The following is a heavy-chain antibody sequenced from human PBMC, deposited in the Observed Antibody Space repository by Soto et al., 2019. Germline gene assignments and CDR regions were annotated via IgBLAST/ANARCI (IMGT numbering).Heavy chain of an antibody. V-gene: IGHV1-46*01. CDR3: ARDSWIVVVPAALRYYNWFDP. D-gene: IGHD2-2*01. J-gene: IGHJ5*02. CDR1: GYTFTSYY. Sequence: ASVKVFCKASGYTFTSYYMHLVRQAPGQGLDWMGIINPSCGSTSCAQKVQGRVTMTRDTSTSTVYMELSSLKSEDTAVYYCARDSWIVVVPAALRYYNWFDPWGQGTLVTVSS. CDR2: INPSCGST.